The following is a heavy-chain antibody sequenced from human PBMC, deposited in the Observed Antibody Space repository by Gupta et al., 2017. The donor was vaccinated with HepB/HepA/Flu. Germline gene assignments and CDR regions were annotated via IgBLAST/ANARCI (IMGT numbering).Heavy chain of an antibody. CDR3: ARDRLRAMDC. D-gene: IGHD2-2*01. V-gene: IGHV3-30-3*01. Sequence: QVQLVESGGGVVQPGRSLRLSCAASGFTFSSYAMHWVRQAPGKGLEWVAVISYDGSNKYYADSVKGRFTISRDNSKNTLYLQMNSLRAEDTAVYYCARDRLRAMDCWGQGTLVTVSS. J-gene: IGHJ4*02. CDR2: ISYDGSNK. CDR1: GFTFSSYA.